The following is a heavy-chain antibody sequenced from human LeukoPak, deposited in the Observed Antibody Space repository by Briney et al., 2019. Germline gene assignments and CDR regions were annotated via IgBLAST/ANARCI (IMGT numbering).Heavy chain of an antibody. CDR3: ARSGNYYLDY. J-gene: IGHJ4*02. Sequence: GGSLRLSCATSGFIFSNYWMTWVRQVPGKGLEWVASISQDGTARTYLDSVKGRFTISRDNAKNSLYLQMSSLRAEDTAVYYCARSGNYYLDYWGQGTLVTVSS. CDR1: GFIFSNYW. V-gene: IGHV3-7*01. D-gene: IGHD3-10*01. CDR2: ISQDGTAR.